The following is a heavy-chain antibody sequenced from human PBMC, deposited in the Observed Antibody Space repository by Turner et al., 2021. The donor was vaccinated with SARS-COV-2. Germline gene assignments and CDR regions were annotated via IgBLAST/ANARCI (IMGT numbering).Heavy chain of an antibody. V-gene: IGHV3-53*01. CDR1: GVTVSSNY. J-gene: IGHJ6*02. CDR3: TRDLMEVGGMDV. Sequence: EVQLVESGGGLIQPGGSLRLSCPASGVTVSSNYMSLVRQAPGKGLEWISVIYSGGSTYYADSVKGRFTISRDNSKNTLYLQMNSLRAEDTAVYYCTRDLMEVGGMDVWGQGTTVTVSS. D-gene: IGHD3-3*01. CDR2: IYSGGST.